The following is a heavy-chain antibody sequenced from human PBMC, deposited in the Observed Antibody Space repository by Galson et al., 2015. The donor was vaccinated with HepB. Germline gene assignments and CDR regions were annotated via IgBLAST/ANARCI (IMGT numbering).Heavy chain of an antibody. D-gene: IGHD3-3*01. CDR2: ISSSGSTI. Sequence: SLRLSCAASGFTFSDYYMSWIRQAPGKGLEWVSYISSSGSTIYYADSVKGRFTIPRDNAKNSLYLQMNSLRAEDTAVYYCAREVRITIFGVVTNHFDYWGQGTLVTVSS. CDR1: GFTFSDYY. CDR3: AREVRITIFGVVTNHFDY. V-gene: IGHV3-11*01. J-gene: IGHJ4*02.